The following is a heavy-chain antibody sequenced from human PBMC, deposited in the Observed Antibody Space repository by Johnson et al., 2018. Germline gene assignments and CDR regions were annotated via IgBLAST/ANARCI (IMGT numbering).Heavy chain of an antibody. CDR3: ARQYGDYGVGYAFDI. CDR1: GFTFDDYA. V-gene: IGHV3-9*01. CDR2: ISWNSGSI. J-gene: IGHJ3*02. D-gene: IGHD4-17*01. Sequence: EVQLVESGGGLVQXGRSXRLXCAASGFTFDDYAMHWVRQAPGKGLEWVSGISWNSGSIGYADSVKGRFTISRDNAKNSLYLPMNSLRAEDTAVYYCARQYGDYGVGYAFDIWGQGTMVTVSS.